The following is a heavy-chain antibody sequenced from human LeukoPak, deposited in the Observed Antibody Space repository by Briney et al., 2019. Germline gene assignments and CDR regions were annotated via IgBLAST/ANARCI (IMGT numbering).Heavy chain of an antibody. CDR2: ITSNGYDT. CDR3: AKDSRETLAGTEDY. J-gene: IGHJ4*02. D-gene: IGHD6-19*01. Sequence: TGGSLRLSCAASGFTFSTYAMSWVRQAPGKGLELVSSITSNGYDTYYIDSVKGRFTISRDNSENTLYLQMNSLRPEDTAMYYCAKDSRETLAGTEDYWGRGTLVTVSS. CDR1: GFTFSTYA. V-gene: IGHV3-23*01.